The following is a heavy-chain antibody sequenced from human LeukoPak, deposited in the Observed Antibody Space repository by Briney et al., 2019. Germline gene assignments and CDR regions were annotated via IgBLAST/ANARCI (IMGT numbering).Heavy chain of an antibody. CDR3: ARERGGAMVRGTRPGY. J-gene: IGHJ4*02. CDR2: INHSGST. Sequence: SETLSLTCTLSGGSITTTTYYWSWIRQPPGKGLEWIGEINHSGSTNYNPSLKSRVTISVDTSKNQFSLKLSSVTAADTAVYYCARERGGAMVRGTRPGYWGQGTLVTVSS. V-gene: IGHV4-39*07. D-gene: IGHD3-10*01. CDR1: GGSITTTTYY.